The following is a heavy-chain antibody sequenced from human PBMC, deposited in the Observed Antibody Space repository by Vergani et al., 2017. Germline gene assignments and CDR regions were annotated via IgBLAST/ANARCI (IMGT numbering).Heavy chain of an antibody. J-gene: IGHJ4*02. CDR1: GYTFTSYA. V-gene: IGHV1-3*01. Sequence: QVQLVQSGAEVKKPGASVKVSCKASGYTFTSYAMHWVRQAPGQRLEWMGWINAGNGNTKYSQKFQGRVTITRDTSASTAYMELSSLRSEDTAVYYCARVLSRDCSSTSCYNLFDYWGQGTLVTVSS. CDR3: ARVLSRDCSSTSCYNLFDY. CDR2: INAGNGNT. D-gene: IGHD2-2*02.